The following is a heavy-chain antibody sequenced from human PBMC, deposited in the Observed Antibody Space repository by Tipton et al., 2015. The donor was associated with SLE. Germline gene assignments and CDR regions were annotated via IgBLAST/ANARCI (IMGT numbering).Heavy chain of an antibody. D-gene: IGHD6-13*01. CDR3: ARNAYSSSWYFDY. J-gene: IGHJ4*02. CDR2: IYGGGHST. Sequence: GSLRLSCVASGFTFSGYAVNWVRQAPGKGLEWVSIIYGGGHSTKYADSVKCRFTISRDNSKNRLYLQMNSLRGEDTAVYYCARNAYSSSWYFDYWGRGTLVTVSS. CDR1: GFTFSGYA. V-gene: IGHV3-23*03.